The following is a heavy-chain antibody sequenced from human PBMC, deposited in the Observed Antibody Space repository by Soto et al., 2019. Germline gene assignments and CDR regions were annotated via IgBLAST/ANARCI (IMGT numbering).Heavy chain of an antibody. CDR3: ARGVHYDSSGYYYFY. V-gene: IGHV1-69*13. D-gene: IGHD3-22*01. Sequence: XSVKVFFNASRGTFITDAIDWVRQAPGQGLEWMGGIIPLFGTAKYAQNFQGRITITADESTNTAYMELRSLRSQDTAVYYCARGVHYDSSGYYYFYWGQGTLVPVSS. J-gene: IGHJ4*02. CDR2: IIPLFGTA. CDR1: RGTFITDA.